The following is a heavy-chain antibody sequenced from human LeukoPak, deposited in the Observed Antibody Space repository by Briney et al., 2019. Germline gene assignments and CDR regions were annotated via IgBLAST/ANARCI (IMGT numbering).Heavy chain of an antibody. J-gene: IGHJ5*02. V-gene: IGHV4-39*07. D-gene: IGHD6-13*01. CDR1: GGSISSSSYY. CDR3: ARMRVRYSSYHRWFDP. Sequence: SETLSLTCTVSGGSISSSSYYWGWIRQPPGKGLEWIGSIYYSGSTYYNPSGSTYYNPSLKSRVTISVDTSKNQFSLKLSSVTAADTAVYYCARMRVRYSSYHRWFDPWGQGTVVTVSS. CDR2: IYYSGSTYYNPSGST.